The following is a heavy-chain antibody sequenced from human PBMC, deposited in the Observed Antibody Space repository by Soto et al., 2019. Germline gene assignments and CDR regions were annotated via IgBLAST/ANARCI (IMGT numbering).Heavy chain of an antibody. J-gene: IGHJ4*02. Sequence: QLQLQESGPGLVKPSETLSLTCTVSGGSISSTGHYWGWIRQPPGKGLEWIGNIYYAGSPYYNPSLTGRVTLSVATSKNDFSLTLTSVTAADTAVYYCARLMGVVTVDYWGQGALVTVSS. CDR1: GGSISSTGHY. CDR3: ARLMGVVTVDY. D-gene: IGHD2-21*02. V-gene: IGHV4-39*02. CDR2: IYYAGSP.